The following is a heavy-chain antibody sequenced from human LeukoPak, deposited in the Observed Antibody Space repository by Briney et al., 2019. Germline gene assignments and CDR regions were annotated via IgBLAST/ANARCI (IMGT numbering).Heavy chain of an antibody. Sequence: PSETLSLTCTVSGGSIRSYYWSWVRQPPGKGLECIGYIYYIGSTNYNPSLKSRVTISLDTSKSQFSLKLTSVTPADTAVYYCARGGIVGSRTNWFDPWGQGILVTVSS. CDR1: GGSIRSYY. CDR2: IYYIGST. J-gene: IGHJ5*02. V-gene: IGHV4-59*01. D-gene: IGHD1-26*01. CDR3: ARGGIVGSRTNWFDP.